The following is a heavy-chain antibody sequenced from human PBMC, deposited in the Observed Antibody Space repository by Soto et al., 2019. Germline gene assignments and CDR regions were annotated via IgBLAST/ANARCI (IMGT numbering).Heavy chain of an antibody. D-gene: IGHD6-19*01. CDR2: ISSSSSTI. CDR3: ARDGRGWYEGLVDYYYGMDV. V-gene: IGHV3-48*02. CDR1: GFTFSSYS. J-gene: IGHJ6*02. Sequence: GGSLRLSCAASGFTFSSYSMNWVRQAPGKGLEWVSYISSSSSTIYYADSVKGRFTISRDNAKNSLYLQMNSLRDEDTAVYYCARDGRGWYEGLVDYYYGMDVWGQGTTVTVSS.